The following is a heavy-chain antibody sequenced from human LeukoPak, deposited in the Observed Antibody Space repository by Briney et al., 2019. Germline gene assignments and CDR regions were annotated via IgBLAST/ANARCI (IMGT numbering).Heavy chain of an antibody. CDR1: GGTFSSYA. CDR2: IIPIFGTA. Sequence: SVKVSCKASGGTFSSYAISWVRQAPGQGLEWMGGIIPIFGTANYAQKFQGRVTITADESTSTAYMELSSLRSEDTAVYYCARDAPYSSGSGDYWGQGTLVTVSS. V-gene: IGHV1-69*13. J-gene: IGHJ4*02. CDR3: ARDAPYSSGSGDY. D-gene: IGHD6-19*01.